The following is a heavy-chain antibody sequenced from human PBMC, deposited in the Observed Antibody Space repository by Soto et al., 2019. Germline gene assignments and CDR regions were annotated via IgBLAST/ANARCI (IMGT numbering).Heavy chain of an antibody. V-gene: IGHV3-72*01. CDR1: GFTFSDHY. D-gene: IGHD6-13*01. CDR2: TRNKANSYTT. J-gene: IGHJ6*03. Sequence: GGSLRLSCAASGFTFSDHYMDWVRQAPGKGLEWVGRTRNKANSYTTEYAASVKGRFTISRDDSKNSLYLQMNSLKTEDTAVYYCAREPGIAAADTLGGFYYHYYYMDVWGKGTTVTVSS. CDR3: AREPGIAAADTLGGFYYHYYYMDV.